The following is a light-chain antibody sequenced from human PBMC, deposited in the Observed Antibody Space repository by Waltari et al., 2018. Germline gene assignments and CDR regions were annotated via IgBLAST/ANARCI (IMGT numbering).Light chain of an antibody. CDR3: QSYDSSLSGWRV. CDR1: SSNIGADYD. Sequence: QSMLTQPPSVSGAPGQRVTIPCPGGSSNIGADYDVHWYQQLPGTAPKLLIFGTPNLPSGFPNRFSGSKSGTSAFLAITGLQPEDDADYYCQSYDSSLSGWRVFGTGTNVTVL. J-gene: IGLJ1*01. CDR2: GTP. V-gene: IGLV1-40*01.